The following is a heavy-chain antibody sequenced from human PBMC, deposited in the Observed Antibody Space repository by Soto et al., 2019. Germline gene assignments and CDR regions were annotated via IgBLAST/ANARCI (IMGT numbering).Heavy chain of an antibody. D-gene: IGHD6-13*01. Sequence: SETLPLTCTVSGGSISSSSYYWGWIRQPPGKGLDWIGSIYYSGSTYYNPSLTSRVTISVDTSKNQFSLKLSSVTAADTAVYYCASLLYSSSWSAPFGYYYGMDVWGQGKTGT. V-gene: IGHV4-39*01. CDR1: GGSISSSSYY. J-gene: IGHJ6*02. CDR2: IYYSGST. CDR3: ASLLYSSSWSAPFGYYYGMDV.